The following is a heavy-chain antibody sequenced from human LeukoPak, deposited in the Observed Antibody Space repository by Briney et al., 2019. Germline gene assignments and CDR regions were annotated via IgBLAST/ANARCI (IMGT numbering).Heavy chain of an antibody. D-gene: IGHD2-21*02. V-gene: IGHV1-69*05. CDR1: GGTFSSYA. Sequence: LVKVSCKASGGTFSSYAISWVRQAPGQGLEWMGRIIPIFGTANYAQKFQGRVTITTDESTSTAYMELSSLRSEDTAVYYCARDMAYCGGDCYHFDYWGQGTLVTVSS. CDR2: IIPIFGTA. J-gene: IGHJ4*02. CDR3: ARDMAYCGGDCYHFDY.